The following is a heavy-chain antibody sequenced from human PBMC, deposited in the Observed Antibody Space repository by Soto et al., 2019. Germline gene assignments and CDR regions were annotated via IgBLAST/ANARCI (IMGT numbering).Heavy chain of an antibody. CDR1: SGSVNSSNW. Sequence: QVQLRQSGPGLVKPSGTLFLTCADSSGSVNSSNWWSWVRQPPGKGLEWIGETYHGGSATYNPDPRSRVTMSVDKSKNHVFLQLSSVTAADTGVYYCARDPAAAGTFDYWGQGTLVTVSS. V-gene: IGHV4-4*02. CDR2: TYHGGSA. J-gene: IGHJ4*02. D-gene: IGHD6-13*01. CDR3: ARDPAAAGTFDY.